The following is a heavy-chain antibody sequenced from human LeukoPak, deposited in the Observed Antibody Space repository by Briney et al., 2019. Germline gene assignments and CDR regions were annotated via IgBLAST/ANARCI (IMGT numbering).Heavy chain of an antibody. CDR3: TRAYWIGFHFDS. V-gene: IGHV4-30-4*01. Sequence: SETLSLTCSVSGGSISSGDYFWTWIRQPPGKGLEYIGYIYYSGTTYYNPSLKSRITMSVDMSANQFSLRLTSVSAADTAVYFCTRAYWIGFHFDSWGQGILVSVSS. CDR1: GGSISSGDYF. CDR2: IYYSGTT. D-gene: IGHD3-3*01. J-gene: IGHJ4*02.